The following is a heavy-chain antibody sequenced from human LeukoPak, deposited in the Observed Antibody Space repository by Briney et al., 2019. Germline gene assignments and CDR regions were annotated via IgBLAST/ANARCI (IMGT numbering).Heavy chain of an antibody. Sequence: SETLSLTCAVSVPSVSRSSSFCGWIRQPPGGGPEWLGSVSHNGATYYHPSLQSRLTISLDLSKNQFVLTVTSVTVADTALYFCASRNVLSPTAVETWFDSWGQGTLISVS. J-gene: IGHJ5*01. CDR1: VPSVSRSSSF. D-gene: IGHD3-16*02. V-gene: IGHV4-39*06. CDR3: ASRNVLSPTAVETWFDS. CDR2: VSHNGAT.